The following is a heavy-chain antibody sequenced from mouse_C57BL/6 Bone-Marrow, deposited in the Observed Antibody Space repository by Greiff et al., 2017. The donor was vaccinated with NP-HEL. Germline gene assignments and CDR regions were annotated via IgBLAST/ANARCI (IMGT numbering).Heavy chain of an antibody. V-gene: IGHV5-2*01. Sequence: EVNVVESGGGLVQPGESLKLSCESNEYEFPSHDMSWVRKTPEKRLALVAAINSDGGSTYYPDTMERRFIISRDNTKKTLYLQMSSLRSEDTALYYCARRGVTTPYYFDYWGQGTTLTVSS. D-gene: IGHD2-1*01. CDR2: INSDGGST. J-gene: IGHJ2*01. CDR3: ARRGVTTPYYFDY. CDR1: EYEFPSHD.